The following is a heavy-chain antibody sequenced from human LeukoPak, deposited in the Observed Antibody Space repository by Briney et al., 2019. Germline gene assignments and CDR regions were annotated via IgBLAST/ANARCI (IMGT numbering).Heavy chain of an antibody. CDR3: AKVASRYCSGGSCYSDY. J-gene: IGHJ4*02. V-gene: IGHV3-23*01. D-gene: IGHD2-15*01. CDR2: ISGSGDST. CDR1: GFTFSTYA. Sequence: SGGSLRLSCAASGFTFSTYAVNWVRQAPGKGLEWVSTISGSGDSTYYADSVKGRFTISRDNSENTLYLQMNSLRAEDTAIYYCAKVASRYCSGGSCYSDYWGQGTLVTVSS.